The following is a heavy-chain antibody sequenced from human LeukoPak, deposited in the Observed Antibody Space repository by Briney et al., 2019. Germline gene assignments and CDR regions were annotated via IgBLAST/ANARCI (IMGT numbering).Heavy chain of an antibody. CDR1: GGSISSYY. Sequence: PSETLSLTCTVSGGSISSYYWSWIRQPAGKGLEWIGRIYTSGSTNYNPSLKSRVTMSVDTSKNQFSLKLSSVTAADTAVYYCARASAVVGYYYYYGMDVWGQGTTVTVSS. CDR3: ARASAVVGYYYYYGMDV. V-gene: IGHV4-4*07. CDR2: IYTSGST. D-gene: IGHD6-6*01. J-gene: IGHJ6*02.